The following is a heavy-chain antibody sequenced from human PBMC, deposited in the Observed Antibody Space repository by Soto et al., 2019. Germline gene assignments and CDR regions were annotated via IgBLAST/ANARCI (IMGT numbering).Heavy chain of an antibody. CDR2: IIPIQGKA. V-gene: IGHV1-69*02. Sequence: QVQLVQSGAELKKPGSSVKVSYEASGGSFISYSFTWVRQAPGQGLEWMGRIIPIQGKANYALKFQDRVTITADRSTRTAYMELRSLRPEDTAVYNCAKSLLFVDHAYMDVWGKGTTVTVSS. J-gene: IGHJ6*03. D-gene: IGHD2-21*01. CDR3: AKSLLFVDHAYMDV. CDR1: GGSFISYS.